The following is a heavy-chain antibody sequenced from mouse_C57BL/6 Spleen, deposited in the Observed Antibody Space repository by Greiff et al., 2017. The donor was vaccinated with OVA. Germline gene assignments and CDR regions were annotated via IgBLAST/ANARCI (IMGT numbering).Heavy chain of an antibody. Sequence: VQLQQSGPELVKPGASVKISCKASGYTFTDYYMNWVKQSHGKSLEWIGDINPNNGGTSYNQKFKGKATLTVDKSSSTAYMELRSLTSEGSAVYYCARREALDYWGQGTTLTVSS. CDR3: ARREALDY. J-gene: IGHJ2*01. CDR1: GYTFTDYY. V-gene: IGHV1-26*01. CDR2: INPNNGGT.